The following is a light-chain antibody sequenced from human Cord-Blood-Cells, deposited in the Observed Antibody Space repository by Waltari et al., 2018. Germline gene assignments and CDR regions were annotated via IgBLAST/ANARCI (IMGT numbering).Light chain of an antibody. J-gene: IGLJ2*01. CDR3: SSYTSSSTLV. V-gene: IGLV2-14*01. Sequence: QSALTQPASVSGSPGQPLTISCTGTRSDVGGYTYVSWYQQHPGKAPKLMIYDVSNRPSGVSNRFSGSKSGNTASLTISGLQAEDEADYYCSSYTSSSTLVFGGGTKLTVL. CDR1: RSDVGGYTY. CDR2: DVS.